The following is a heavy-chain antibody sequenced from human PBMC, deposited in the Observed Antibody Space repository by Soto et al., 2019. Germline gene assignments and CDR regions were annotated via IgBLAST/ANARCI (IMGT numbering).Heavy chain of an antibody. Sequence: SLRLSCVASGFSFSTYPMTWVRQAPGKGLEWVSLISGSGTNTYYAESVKGRFTISRDNSQNTLYLQMNTLRAEDTAVYYCAKEKPTTTCFDSWGRGTLVTVSS. J-gene: IGHJ4*02. CDR2: ISGSGTNT. V-gene: IGHV3-23*01. D-gene: IGHD1-1*01. CDR3: AKEKPTTTCFDS. CDR1: GFSFSTYP.